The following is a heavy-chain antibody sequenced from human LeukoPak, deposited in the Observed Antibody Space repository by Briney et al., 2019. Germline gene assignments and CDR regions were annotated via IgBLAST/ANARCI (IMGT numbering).Heavy chain of an antibody. Sequence: PGASLRLSCAASGVTFSHFGTHWVRQAPGKGLEWVALISNDGGTKYYVDPVKGRFTISRDISKTTNTLYLQMNSPRPEDTAVYYCAKGSSVGGPYDGMDVWGQGTTVTVSS. V-gene: IGHV3-30*18. D-gene: IGHD1-26*01. CDR2: ISNDGGTK. CDR1: GVTFSHFG. CDR3: AKGSSVGGPYDGMDV. J-gene: IGHJ6*02.